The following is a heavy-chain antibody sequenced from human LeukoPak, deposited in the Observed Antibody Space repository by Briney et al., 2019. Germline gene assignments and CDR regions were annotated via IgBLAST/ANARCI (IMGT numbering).Heavy chain of an antibody. CDR2: IYHSGST. CDR1: GGSISSRNW. Sequence: SGTLSLTCAVSGGSISSRNWWSWVRQPPGKGLEWIGEIYHSGSTNYNPSLTTRVTISVDTSKNQFSLKLSSVTPADTAVYYCARASHDYGDYSHFDYWGQGTLVTVSS. D-gene: IGHD4-17*01. V-gene: IGHV4-4*02. J-gene: IGHJ4*02. CDR3: ARASHDYGDYSHFDY.